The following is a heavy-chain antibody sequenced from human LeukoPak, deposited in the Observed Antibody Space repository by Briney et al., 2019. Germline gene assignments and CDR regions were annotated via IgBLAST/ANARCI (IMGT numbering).Heavy chain of an antibody. CDR2: ISLSGSKI. D-gene: IGHD3-3*01. J-gene: IGHJ4*02. V-gene: IGHV3-48*01. CDR1: GFTFGGYN. Sequence: GGSLRLSCAASGFTFGGYNMNWIRQAPGKGLEWVSYISLSGSKIDYADSVKGRFTISRDNAKNSLYLQMNSLRAEDTAVYYCARDITIFGVITNSDYWGRGTLVTVSS. CDR3: ARDITIFGVITNSDY.